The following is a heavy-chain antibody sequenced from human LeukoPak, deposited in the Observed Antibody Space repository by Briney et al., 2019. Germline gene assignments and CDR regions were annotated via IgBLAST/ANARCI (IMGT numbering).Heavy chain of an antibody. CDR3: AKDHLPGIVVADRDY. Sequence: GGSLRLSCAASGFTFSSYGMSWVRQAPGKGLEWVSAISGSGGSTYYADSVKGRFTISRDNSKNTLYLQINSLRAEDTAVYYCAKDHLPGIVVADRDYWGQGALVTVSS. D-gene: IGHD6-19*01. CDR2: ISGSGGST. J-gene: IGHJ4*02. CDR1: GFTFSSYG. V-gene: IGHV3-23*01.